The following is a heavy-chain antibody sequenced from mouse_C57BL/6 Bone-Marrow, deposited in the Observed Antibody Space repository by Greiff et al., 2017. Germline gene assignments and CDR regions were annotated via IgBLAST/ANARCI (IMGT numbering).Heavy chain of an antibody. D-gene: IGHD2-3*01. CDR1: GFTFSDYY. J-gene: IGHJ4*01. Sequence: EVKLMESEGGLVQPGSSMKLSCTASGFTFSDYYMAWVRQVPEKGLEWVANINYDGSSTYYLDSLKSRFIISRDNAKNILYLQMSSLKSEDTATYYCARVDGYYEGMDYWGQGTSVTVSS. CDR2: INYDGSST. CDR3: ARVDGYYEGMDY. V-gene: IGHV5-16*01.